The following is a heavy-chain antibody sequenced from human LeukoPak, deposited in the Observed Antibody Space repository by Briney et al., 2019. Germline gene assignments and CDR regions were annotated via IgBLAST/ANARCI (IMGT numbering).Heavy chain of an antibody. CDR1: GFPFTSYS. Sequence: GGSLRLSCAASGFPFTSYSMNWVRQAPGKGLEWVSSISTISTYIYYADSVKGRFTISRDNAKNSLYLQMNSLRAEDTAVYYCANRYGSGGQGTLVTVSS. V-gene: IGHV3-21*01. D-gene: IGHD3-10*01. J-gene: IGHJ4*02. CDR2: ISTISTYI. CDR3: ANRYGS.